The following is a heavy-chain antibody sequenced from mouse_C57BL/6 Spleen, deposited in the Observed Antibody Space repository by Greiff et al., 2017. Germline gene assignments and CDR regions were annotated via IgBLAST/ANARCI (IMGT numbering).Heavy chain of an antibody. CDR2: IYPGDGDT. V-gene: IGHV1-82*01. Sequence: QVQLQQSGPELVKPGASVKISCKASGYAFSSSWMNWVKQRPGKGLEWIGRIYPGDGDTNYNGKFKGKATLTADKSSSTAYMQLSSLTSEDSAVSFCAREEFDYWGQGTTLTVSS. CDR1: GYAFSSSW. CDR3: AREEFDY. J-gene: IGHJ2*01.